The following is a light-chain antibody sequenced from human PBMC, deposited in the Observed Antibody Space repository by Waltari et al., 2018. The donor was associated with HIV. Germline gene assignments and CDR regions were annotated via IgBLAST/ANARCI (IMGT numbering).Light chain of an antibody. J-gene: IGKJ1*01. CDR2: GAS. CDR3: QQFGTSPRT. Sequence: EIVLTQSPGTLSLSPGERATLSCRASQSVINIYLAWYQQKPGQAPRLLIYGASSRATGIPDRFSGTGSGTDFTLSISRLEPEDFAVYYCQQFGTSPRTFGQGTKVEIK. V-gene: IGKV3-20*01. CDR1: QSVINIY.